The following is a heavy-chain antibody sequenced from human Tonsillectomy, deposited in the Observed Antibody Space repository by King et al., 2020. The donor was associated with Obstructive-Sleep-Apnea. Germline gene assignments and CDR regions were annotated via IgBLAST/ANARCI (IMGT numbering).Heavy chain of an antibody. CDR2: ISYDGNNK. V-gene: IGHV3-30*18. Sequence: HVQLVESGGGVVQPGRSLRLSCAASGFTFSNYGMHWVRQAPGKGLEWVAGISYDGNNKFYADSVKGRFTISRDNSKNTLYLQMNSLRAEDTAVYYCAKDLYSGYGTDSWGQGTLVTVPS. D-gene: IGHD5-12*01. CDR1: GFTFSNYG. CDR3: AKDLYSGYGTDS. J-gene: IGHJ4*02.